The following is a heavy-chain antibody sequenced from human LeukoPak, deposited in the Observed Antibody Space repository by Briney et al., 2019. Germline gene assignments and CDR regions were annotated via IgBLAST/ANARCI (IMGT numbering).Heavy chain of an antibody. CDR1: GYIFSIYW. V-gene: IGHV5-51*01. CDR2: FYPGDSAT. D-gene: IGHD1-7*01. J-gene: IGHJ6*02. Sequence: GESLKTSCKGSGYIFSIYWIGWVRQIPGKGLEWMGFFYPGDSATTYSPSFQGQVTISADKSISTAYLQWSSLKASDTAMYYCATGTGTTYYYYYYGLDVWGQGTTVTVSS. CDR3: ATGTGTTYYYYYYGLDV.